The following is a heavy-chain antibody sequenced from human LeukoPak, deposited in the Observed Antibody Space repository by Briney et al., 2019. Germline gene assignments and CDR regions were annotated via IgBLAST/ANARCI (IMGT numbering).Heavy chain of an antibody. J-gene: IGHJ4*02. D-gene: IGHD5-12*01. V-gene: IGHV3-48*04. CDR3: ARGEDIVATKGGFDY. CDR2: ISSSSSTI. Sequence: GGSLRLSCAASGFTFSSYSMNWVRQAPGKGLEWVSYISSSSSTIYYADSVKGRFTISRDNAKNSLYLQMNSLRAEDTAVYYCARGEDIVATKGGFDYWGQGTLVTVFS. CDR1: GFTFSSYS.